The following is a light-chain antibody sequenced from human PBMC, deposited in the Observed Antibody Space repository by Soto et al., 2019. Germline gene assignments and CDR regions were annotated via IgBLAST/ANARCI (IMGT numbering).Light chain of an antibody. CDR2: GAS. CDR3: QQYGSSPPIT. Sequence: EIVLTQSPGTLSLSPEERATFSSTASQSVRSSYLAWFQQKPGQTPSLLIYGASRRATGIPDRFSGSGSGTDFTLTISRLEPEDFAVYYCQQYGSSPPITFGQGTRWRL. CDR1: QSVRSSY. V-gene: IGKV3-20*01. J-gene: IGKJ5*01.